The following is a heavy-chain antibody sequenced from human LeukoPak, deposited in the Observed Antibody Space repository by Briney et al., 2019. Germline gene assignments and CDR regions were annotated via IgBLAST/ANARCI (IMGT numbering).Heavy chain of an antibody. D-gene: IGHD5-24*01. J-gene: IGHJ4*02. CDR2: ISYDGSNK. CDR3: ARTGAGVATIRYAGYYFDY. V-gene: IGHV3-30*04. CDR1: GFTFSSYA. Sequence: GGSLRLSCAASGFTFSSYAMHWVRQAPGKGLEWLAVISYDGSNKYYADSVKGRFTISRDNSKNTLYLQMNSLRAEDTAVYYCARTGAGVATIRYAGYYFDYWGQGTLVTVSS.